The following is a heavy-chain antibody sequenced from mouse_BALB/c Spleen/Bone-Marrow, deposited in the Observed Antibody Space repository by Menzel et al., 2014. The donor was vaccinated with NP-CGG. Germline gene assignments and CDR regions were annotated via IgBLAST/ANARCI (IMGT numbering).Heavy chain of an antibody. CDR1: GFTFSDYG. CDR3: ARGGIYYGNYLAN. Sequence: VTLKESGGGLVQPGGSRKLSCAASGFTFSDYGMAWVRQALGKGPEWVAFISNLAYSIYYADSVTGRFTISRENAKNTLYLETSSLRSEDTAMYYCARGGIYYGNYLANWGQGTLVTVSA. D-gene: IGHD2-1*01. V-gene: IGHV5-15*02. J-gene: IGHJ3*01. CDR2: ISNLAYSI.